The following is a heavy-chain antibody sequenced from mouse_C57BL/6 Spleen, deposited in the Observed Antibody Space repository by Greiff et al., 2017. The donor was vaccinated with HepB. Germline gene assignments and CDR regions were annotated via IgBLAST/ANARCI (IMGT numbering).Heavy chain of an antibody. CDR1: GFTFSDYY. D-gene: IGHD2-5*01. Sequence: DVMLVESEGGLVQPGSSMKLSCTASGFTFSDYYIAWVRQVPEKGLEWVANINYDGSSTYYLDSLKSRFIISRDNAKNILYLQMSSLKSEDTATYYCARVDSKDWYFDVWGTGTTVTVSS. CDR2: INYDGSST. CDR3: ARVDSKDWYFDV. J-gene: IGHJ1*03. V-gene: IGHV5-16*01.